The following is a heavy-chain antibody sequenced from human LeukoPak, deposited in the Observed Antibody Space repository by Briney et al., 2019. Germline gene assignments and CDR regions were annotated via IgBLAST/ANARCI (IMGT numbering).Heavy chain of an antibody. CDR1: GYTFTSYA. D-gene: IGHD6-13*01. CDR3: ARGKPGYSSSWPFDY. Sequence: ASVKVSCKASGYTFTSYAMHWVRQAPGRRLEWMGWINAGNGNTKYSQKLQGRVTITRDTSASTAYMELSSLRSEDTAVYYCARGKPGYSSSWPFDYWGQGTLVTVSS. J-gene: IGHJ4*02. V-gene: IGHV1-3*01. CDR2: INAGNGNT.